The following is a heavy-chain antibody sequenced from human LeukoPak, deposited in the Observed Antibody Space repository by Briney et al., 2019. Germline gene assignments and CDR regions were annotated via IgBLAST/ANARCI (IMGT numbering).Heavy chain of an antibody. Sequence: ASVKVSCKASGYTFTGYYIHWVRQAPGQGLEWMGRINPNSGGTSYAQKFQGRVTMTRDTSISTADMELSRLQSDDTAVYYCARGALTYDFDYWGQGTLVTVSS. V-gene: IGHV1-2*06. CDR2: INPNSGGT. J-gene: IGHJ4*01. CDR1: GYTFTGYY. CDR3: ARGALTYDFDY. D-gene: IGHD2-21*01.